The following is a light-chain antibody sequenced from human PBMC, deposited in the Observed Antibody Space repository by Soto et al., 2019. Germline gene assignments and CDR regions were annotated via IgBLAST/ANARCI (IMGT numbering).Light chain of an antibody. V-gene: IGLV2-8*01. CDR1: SSDVGGNKY. Sequence: QSALTQPPSASGSPRQSVTISCTGTSSDVGGNKYVSWYQQHPGKAPKLMIYEVTRRPSGVPDRFSGSKSGNTASLTVSGLQAEDEADYYCSSYAGGNKVFGGGTKLTVL. J-gene: IGLJ2*01. CDR3: SSYAGGNKV. CDR2: EVT.